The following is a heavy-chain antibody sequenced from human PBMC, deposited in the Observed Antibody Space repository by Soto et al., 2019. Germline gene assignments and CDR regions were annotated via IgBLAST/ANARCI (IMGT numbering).Heavy chain of an antibody. CDR1: GFTFSNYA. D-gene: IGHD3-16*01. CDR2: ISGSGGRS. V-gene: IGHV3-23*01. Sequence: EVQLLDSGGGLVQPGGSLRLSCAASGFTFSNYAMTWVRQGPGKGLEWVSGISGSGGRSYYADSVKGRFTISRDNSKSTLYSQMNSLRAEDTAVYYCAKAYFVWSSEKPYCFGYWCQGTLGAVSS. J-gene: IGHJ4*02. CDR3: AKAYFVWSSEKPYCFGY.